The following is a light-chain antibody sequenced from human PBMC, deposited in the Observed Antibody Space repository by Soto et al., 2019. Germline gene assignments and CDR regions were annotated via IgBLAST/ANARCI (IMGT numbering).Light chain of an antibody. Sequence: DVQMTQSPSTLSASVGDRVTITCRASQSISRWLAWYQQKPGKAPKLLIYETSSLEDGVPSRFTGSGSGTEFSLTITSLQPEDFASYYCQKYKDYWTFGQGTKVDMK. V-gene: IGKV1-5*03. CDR2: ETS. CDR1: QSISRW. J-gene: IGKJ1*01. CDR3: QKYKDYWT.